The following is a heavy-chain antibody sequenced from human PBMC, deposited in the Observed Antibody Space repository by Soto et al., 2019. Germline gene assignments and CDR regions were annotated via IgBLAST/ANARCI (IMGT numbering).Heavy chain of an antibody. CDR3: VRGNLGTARGFYYGMDV. D-gene: IGHD6-6*01. Sequence: ASVKVSCKASGYTFSAYNIHWVRQAPGQGLEWLGWINPNTGGTNYAQGFPGRVILTRDTATNTAYTEVTRLISDDTAVYYCVRGNLGTARGFYYGMDVWGQGTTVTVSS. V-gene: IGHV1-2*02. J-gene: IGHJ6*02. CDR1: GYTFSAYN. CDR2: INPNTGGT.